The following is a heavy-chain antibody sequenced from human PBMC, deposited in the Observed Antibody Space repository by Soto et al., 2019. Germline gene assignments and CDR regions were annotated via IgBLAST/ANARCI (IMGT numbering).Heavy chain of an antibody. J-gene: IGHJ4*02. CDR1: GGTFSSYT. CDR2: IIPILGIA. CDR3: AREDCSSTSCHGY. Sequence: QVQLVQSGAEVKKPGSSVKVSCKASGGTFSSYTISWVRQAPGQGLEWMGRIIPILGIANYAQKFQGRVTITADKSTSTAYMELSSLRSEDTAVYYCAREDCSSTSCHGYWGQGTLVTVSS. V-gene: IGHV1-69*08. D-gene: IGHD2-2*01.